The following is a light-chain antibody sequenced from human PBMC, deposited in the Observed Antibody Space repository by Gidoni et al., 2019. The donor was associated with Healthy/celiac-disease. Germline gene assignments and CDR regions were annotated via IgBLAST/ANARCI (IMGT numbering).Light chain of an antibody. V-gene: IGKV2-28*01. J-gene: IGKJ4*01. CDR2: LVS. Sequence: DIVMTQSQLSLPVTPGEPASISCRSSQSLLHSNGYNYLDWYLQKPGQSPQLLIYLVSTRASGFPDSFIGSGAGTDFTLKISRVEAEDVGVYYCMQALQTPATFGGGTKVEIK. CDR1: QSLLHSNGYNY. CDR3: MQALQTPAT.